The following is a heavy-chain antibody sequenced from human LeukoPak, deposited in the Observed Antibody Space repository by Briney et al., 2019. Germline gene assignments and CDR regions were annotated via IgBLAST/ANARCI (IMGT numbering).Heavy chain of an antibody. J-gene: IGHJ4*02. V-gene: IGHV3-30-3*01. CDR1: GFTFSTYA. CDR3: ARDILAVASSDY. CDR2: ISHDGSSR. Sequence: GGSLRLSCVASGFTFSTYAMQWVRQAPGKGLEWVAFISHDGSSRYYADSVNGRFTISRDNSKNTLYLQMNSLRVEDTAVYYCARDILAVASSDYWGQGTLDTVSS. D-gene: IGHD6-19*01.